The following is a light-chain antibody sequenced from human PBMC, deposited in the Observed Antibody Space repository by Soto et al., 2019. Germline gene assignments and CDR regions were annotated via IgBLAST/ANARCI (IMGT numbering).Light chain of an antibody. CDR2: GAS. CDR1: QSVTSNY. V-gene: IGKV3-20*01. Sequence: EVVLTQSPGTLSLSPGERATLSCRASQSVTSNYLAWYQQKPGQAPRLLIYGASSRATGIPDRFSGSGSGTDFTLTISRLEPEDFAVYYCQQYGGAPFTFGPGTKVDSK. J-gene: IGKJ3*01. CDR3: QQYGGAPFT.